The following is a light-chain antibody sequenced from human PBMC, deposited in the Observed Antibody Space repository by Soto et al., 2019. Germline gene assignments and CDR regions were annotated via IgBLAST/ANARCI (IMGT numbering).Light chain of an antibody. V-gene: IGLV2-23*02. CDR1: SCDVGSYNL. CDR2: EVS. CDR3: CSYAGSSTHVV. J-gene: IGLJ2*01. Sequence: QSVLTQPASVSGSPGQSITISCTGTSCDVGSYNLVSWYQQHPGKAPKLMIYEVSKRPSGVSNRFSGSKSGNTASLTISGLQAEDEADYYCCSYAGSSTHVVFGGGTKVTVL.